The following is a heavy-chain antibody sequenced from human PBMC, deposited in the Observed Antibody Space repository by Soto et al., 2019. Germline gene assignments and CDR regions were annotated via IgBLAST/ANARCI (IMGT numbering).Heavy chain of an antibody. CDR1: SGSISSSNW. D-gene: IGHD3-3*01. Sequence: SETLSLTCAVSSGSISSSNWWSWVRQPPGKGLEWIGEIYHSGSTNYNPSLKSRVTISVDKSKNQFSLKLSSVTAADTAVYYCARYYDFWSGYAYYYYDMDVWGKGTTVTVSS. CDR2: IYHSGST. J-gene: IGHJ6*03. V-gene: IGHV4-4*02. CDR3: ARYYDFWSGYAYYYYDMDV.